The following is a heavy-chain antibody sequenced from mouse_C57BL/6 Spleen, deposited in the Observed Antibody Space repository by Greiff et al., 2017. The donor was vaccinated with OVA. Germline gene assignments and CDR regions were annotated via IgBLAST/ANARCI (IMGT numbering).Heavy chain of an antibody. CDR2: IYPGSGST. CDR3: AREGYGSGAMDD. Sequence: QVQLQQPGAELVKPGASVKMSCKASGYTFTSYWITWVKQRPGQGLEWIGDIYPGSGSTNYNEKFKSKATLTVDTSSSTAYMQLSSLTAEDSAVYYCAREGYGSGAMDDWGQGTSVTVSS. CDR1: GYTFTSYW. D-gene: IGHD1-1*01. V-gene: IGHV1-55*01. J-gene: IGHJ4*01.